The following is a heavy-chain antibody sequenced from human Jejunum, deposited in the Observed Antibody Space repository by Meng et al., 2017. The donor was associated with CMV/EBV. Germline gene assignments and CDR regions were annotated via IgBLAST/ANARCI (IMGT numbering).Heavy chain of an antibody. Sequence: QLHESGPGLVKPSETLSLTCSVSGGSINTYYWGWIRQSPGKGLEWIGNIYNYGGTYYNPSLKSRVTISTDTSKNEFSLRLKSVTAADTAVYYCVRHGDCSSGSCYYHWFDPWGQGSLVTVSS. V-gene: IGHV4-59*08. CDR3: VRHGDCSSGSCYYHWFDP. CDR2: IYNYGGT. CDR1: GGSINTYY. D-gene: IGHD2-2*01. J-gene: IGHJ5*02.